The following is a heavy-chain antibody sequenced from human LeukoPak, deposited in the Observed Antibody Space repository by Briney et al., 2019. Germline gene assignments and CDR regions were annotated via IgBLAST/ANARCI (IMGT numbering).Heavy chain of an antibody. J-gene: IGHJ4*02. Sequence: SETLSLTCTVSGGSISSGSYYWSWIRQPAGKGLEWIGRIYTSGSTNYNPSLKSRVTISVDTSKNQFSLKLSSVTAADTAVYYCARAVGGNSDYWGQGNLVTVSS. D-gene: IGHD1-26*01. CDR1: GGSISSGSYY. V-gene: IGHV4-61*02. CDR3: ARAVGGNSDY. CDR2: IYTSGST.